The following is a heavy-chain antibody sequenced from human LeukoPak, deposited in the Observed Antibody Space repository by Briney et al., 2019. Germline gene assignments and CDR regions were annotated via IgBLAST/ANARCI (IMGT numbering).Heavy chain of an antibody. CDR1: GGSISSGSYY. V-gene: IGHV4-61*02. CDR2: IYTTGST. J-gene: IGHJ6*03. Sequence: SETLSLTCTVSGGSISSGSYYWSWIRQPAGKELEWIGRIYTTGSTNYSPSLKSRVTISADTSKNQFSLKLSSVTAADTAVYYCARDWRGLWFGELQAYYYYMDVWGKGTTVTISS. CDR3: ARDWRGLWFGELQAYYYYMDV. D-gene: IGHD3-10*01.